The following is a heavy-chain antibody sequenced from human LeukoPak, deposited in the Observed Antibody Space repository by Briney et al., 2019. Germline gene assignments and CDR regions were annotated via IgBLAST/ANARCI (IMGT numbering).Heavy chain of an antibody. Sequence: GGPLRLSCAASGFTFSSYWMSWVRQAPGKGLEWVANIKQDGSEKYYVDSVKGRFTISRDNAKNSLYLQMNSLRAEDTAVYYCARDRDYDILTGYFDYWGQGTLVTVSS. CDR3: ARDRDYDILTGYFDY. D-gene: IGHD3-9*01. CDR1: GFTFSSYW. J-gene: IGHJ4*02. CDR2: IKQDGSEK. V-gene: IGHV3-7*01.